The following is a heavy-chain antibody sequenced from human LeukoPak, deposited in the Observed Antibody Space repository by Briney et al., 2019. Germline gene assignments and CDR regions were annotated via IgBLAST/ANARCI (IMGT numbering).Heavy chain of an antibody. J-gene: IGHJ5*02. Sequence: QPGGSLRLSCAASGFTFSSYWMTWVRQAPGKGVEWVANIKEDGSDKYYVDSVKGRFTISRDNAKNSLYLQMNSLRAEDTAMYFCARAGGAFNAWGQGTLVTVSS. D-gene: IGHD2-8*02. CDR1: GFTFSSYW. CDR2: IKEDGSDK. V-gene: IGHV3-7*04. CDR3: ARAGGAFNA.